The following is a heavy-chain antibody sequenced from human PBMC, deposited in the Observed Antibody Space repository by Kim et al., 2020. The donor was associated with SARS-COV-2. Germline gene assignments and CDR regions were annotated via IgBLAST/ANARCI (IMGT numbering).Heavy chain of an antibody. Sequence: SQNLSLTCAISGDSVSSNSAAWNWIRQSPSRGLEWLGRTYYRSKWYNDYAVSVKSRITINPDTSKNQFSLQLNSVTPEDTAVYYCARGKYSRQQASFDYWGQGTLVTVSS. D-gene: IGHD6-13*01. CDR2: TYYRSKWYN. CDR1: GDSVSSNSAA. V-gene: IGHV6-1*01. CDR3: ARGKYSRQQASFDY. J-gene: IGHJ4*02.